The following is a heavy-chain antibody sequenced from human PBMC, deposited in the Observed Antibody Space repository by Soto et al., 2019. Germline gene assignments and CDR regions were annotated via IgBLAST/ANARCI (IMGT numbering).Heavy chain of an antibody. CDR3: ARVTPYGDYFDY. CDR2: ISPIYGTT. D-gene: IGHD4-17*01. J-gene: IGHJ4*02. V-gene: IGHV1-69*06. Sequence: GASVKVSCKASGGTFSSYAISWVRQAPGQGLEWMGGISPIYGTTNYAQKLQGRVTITADTSTSTAYMELRSLRSDDTAVYYCARVTPYGDYFDYWGQGTLVTVSS. CDR1: GGTFSSYA.